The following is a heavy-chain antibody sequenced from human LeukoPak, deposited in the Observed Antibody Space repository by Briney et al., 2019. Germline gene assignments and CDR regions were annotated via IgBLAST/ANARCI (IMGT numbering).Heavy chain of an antibody. CDR2: IYSGGST. CDR3: ARDFIAVAGTSRYFDY. Sequence: GGSLRLPCAASGFTVSSNYMSWVRQAPGKGLEWVSVIYSGGSTYYADSVKGRFTISRDNSKNTLYLQMNSLRAEDTAVYYCARDFIAVAGTSRYFDYWGQGTLVTVSS. CDR1: GFTVSSNY. V-gene: IGHV3-66*01. J-gene: IGHJ4*02. D-gene: IGHD6-19*01.